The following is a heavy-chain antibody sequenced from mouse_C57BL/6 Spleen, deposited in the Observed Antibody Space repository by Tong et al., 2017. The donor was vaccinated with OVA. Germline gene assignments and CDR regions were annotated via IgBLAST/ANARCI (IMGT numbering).Heavy chain of an antibody. Sequence: VQLKESGPGLVAPSQSLSITCTVSGFSLTGYGVNWVRQPPGKGLEWLGMIWGDGSTDYNSALKSRLIISKDNSKVQVFLKMNSLQTDDRARYYCAGVNWSRYFDVWGAGTTVTVSS. CDR2: IWGDGST. CDR1: GFSLTGYG. CDR3: AGVNWSRYFDV. V-gene: IGHV2-6-7*01. J-gene: IGHJ1*01. D-gene: IGHD4-1*02.